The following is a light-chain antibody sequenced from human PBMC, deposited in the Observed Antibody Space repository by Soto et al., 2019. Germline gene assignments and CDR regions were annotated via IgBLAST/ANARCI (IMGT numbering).Light chain of an antibody. CDR2: DVT. V-gene: IGLV2-14*01. CDR1: PRDVGGFKY. CDR3: SSYRTSNTLV. Sequence: SVVTQPAPPSWAPRAAITNSPTGNPRDVGGFKYVSWYQQNPGRAPKLMIYDVTNRPSGVSNRFSGSKSGNTASLTISGLQAEDEADYYCSSYRTSNTLVFGTGTKVTVL. J-gene: IGLJ1*01.